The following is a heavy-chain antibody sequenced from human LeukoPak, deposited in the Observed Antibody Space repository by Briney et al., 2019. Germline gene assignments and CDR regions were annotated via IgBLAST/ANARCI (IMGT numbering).Heavy chain of an antibody. CDR1: GFIFSSYW. Sequence: PGGSLRLSCASSGFIFSSYWMRWVRQAPGKGLVWVSRMTRDGTSTAYADSVKGRFTISRDNAKNTLYLQMNSLRAEDTAVYYCVRGGNAFDIWGQGTMVIVSS. J-gene: IGHJ3*02. CDR2: MTRDGTST. CDR3: VRGGNAFDI. V-gene: IGHV3-74*01. D-gene: IGHD3-16*01.